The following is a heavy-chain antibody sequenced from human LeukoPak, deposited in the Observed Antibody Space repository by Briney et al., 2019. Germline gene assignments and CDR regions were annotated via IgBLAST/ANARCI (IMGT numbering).Heavy chain of an antibody. CDR3: AAFRDGYNWHLDY. CDR1: SDSISSYY. V-gene: IGHV4-59*01. D-gene: IGHD5-24*01. CDR2: IHNSGST. Sequence: PSETLSLTCTVSSDSISSYYWNWIRQPPGKGLEWIGYIHNSGSTKYNPSLKSRVTISVDTSKNQFSLKLSSVTAADTAVYYCAAFRDGYNWHLDYWGQGTLVTVSS. J-gene: IGHJ4*02.